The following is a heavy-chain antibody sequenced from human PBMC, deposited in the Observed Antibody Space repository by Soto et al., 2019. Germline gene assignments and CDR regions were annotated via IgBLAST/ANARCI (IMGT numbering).Heavy chain of an antibody. CDR1: GFTFSSYS. J-gene: IGHJ4*02. D-gene: IGHD3-3*01. V-gene: IGHV3-21*01. CDR2: ISSSSSYI. Sequence: GGSLRLSCAASGFTFSSYSMNWVRQAPGKGLEWVSSISSSSSYIYYADSVKGRFTISRDNAKNSLYLQMNSLRAEDTAVYYCARDNIWSGYLDYWGQGTLVTVSS. CDR3: ARDNIWSGYLDY.